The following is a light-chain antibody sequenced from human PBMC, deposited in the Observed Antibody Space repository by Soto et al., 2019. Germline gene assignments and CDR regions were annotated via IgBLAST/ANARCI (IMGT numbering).Light chain of an antibody. CDR2: DAS. V-gene: IGKV3-11*01. J-gene: IGKJ3*01. Sequence: EIVLTQSPATLSLSPGERATLSCRASQGISSYLAWYQQKPDQAPRLLIYDASNRATGIPARFSGSGSGTDFTLTTSRLEPEDFAGYYCHQRSPSPFTFRPGTIVDIK. CDR3: HQRSPSPFT. CDR1: QGISSY.